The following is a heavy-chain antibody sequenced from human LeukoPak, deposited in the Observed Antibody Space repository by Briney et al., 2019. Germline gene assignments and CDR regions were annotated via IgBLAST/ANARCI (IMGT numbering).Heavy chain of an antibody. J-gene: IGHJ4*02. CDR3: ARLDIVAPLTPFDY. CDR2: IYLSGST. Sequence: SETLSLTCTVSGYSISSGYYWGWIRQPPGKGLEWIGSIYLSGSTYYNPSLKSRVTISVDTSKNQFSLKLSSVTAADTAVYYCARLDIVAPLTPFDYWGQGTLVTVSS. V-gene: IGHV4-38-2*02. CDR1: GYSISSGYY. D-gene: IGHD5-12*01.